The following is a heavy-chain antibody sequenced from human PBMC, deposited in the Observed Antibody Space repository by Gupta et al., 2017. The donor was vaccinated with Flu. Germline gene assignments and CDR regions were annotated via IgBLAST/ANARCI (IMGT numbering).Heavy chain of an antibody. J-gene: IGHJ4*02. CDR2: INPNSGGT. V-gene: IGHV1-2*02. Sequence: YYMHWVRQAPGQGLEWMGWINPNSGGTQYAQKGQGRVTMTRDTSISTAYMELSRLRPEATAVYYCARDLAYRVGATIFDYWCQGTLVTVSS. CDR1: YY. D-gene: IGHD1-26*01. CDR3: ARDLAYRVGATIFDY.